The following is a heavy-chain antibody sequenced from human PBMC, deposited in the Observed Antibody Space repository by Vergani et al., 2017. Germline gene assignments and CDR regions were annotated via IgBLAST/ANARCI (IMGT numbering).Heavy chain of an antibody. CDR3: AKATPPRQYCSSTSCYVWFDP. V-gene: IGHV3-23*01. CDR2: ISGSGGST. Sequence: EVQLLESGGGLVQPGGSLRLSCAASGFTFSSYAMSWVRQAPGKGLEWVSAISGSGGSTYYADSVKGRFTISRDNSKNTLYLQMNSLRAEDTAVYYCAKATPPRQYCSSTSCYVWFDPWGQGTLVTVSS. J-gene: IGHJ5*02. CDR1: GFTFSSYA. D-gene: IGHD2-2*01.